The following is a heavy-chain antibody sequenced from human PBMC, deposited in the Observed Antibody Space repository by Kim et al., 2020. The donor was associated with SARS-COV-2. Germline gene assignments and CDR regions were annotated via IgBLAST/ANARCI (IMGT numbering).Heavy chain of an antibody. Sequence: SVKVSCKVSGYTLTELSMHWVRQAPGKGLEWMGGFDPEDGETIYAQKFQGRVTMTEDTSTDTAYMELHSLSSEDTAGYYCATGPGLLRDHWVDPWGQRT. CDR3: ATGPGLLRDHWVDP. CDR2: FDPEDGET. V-gene: IGHV1-24*01. CDR1: GYTLTELS. D-gene: IGHD2-15*01. J-gene: IGHJ5*02.